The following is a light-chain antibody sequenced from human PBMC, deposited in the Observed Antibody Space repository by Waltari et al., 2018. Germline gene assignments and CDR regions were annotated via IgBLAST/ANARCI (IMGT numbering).Light chain of an antibody. J-gene: IGLJ1*01. Sequence: QSGLTQPASVSGSPGQSITISCTGTSSDVGNYNLASWYQQYPGKAPTLMVYEVTRRTAGVSDRFSGSKSGNTASLTIYGLQSEDEADYYCCSYAGLGIYVFGTGTKVTVL. V-gene: IGLV2-23*02. CDR3: CSYAGLGIYV. CDR2: EVT. CDR1: SSDVGNYNL.